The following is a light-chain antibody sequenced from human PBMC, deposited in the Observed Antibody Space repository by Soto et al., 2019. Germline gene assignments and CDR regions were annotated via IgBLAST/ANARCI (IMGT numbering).Light chain of an antibody. CDR3: SSYTSSSTHNYV. CDR1: SSDVGGYNY. CDR2: DVS. Sequence: SLLAQPSPLSWSPGQSITISRTGNSSDVGGYNYVSWYQQHPGKAPKLMIYDVSNRPSGVSNRFSGSKSGNTASLTISGLQAEDEADYYCSSYTSSSTHNYVFGTGTKVTVL. V-gene: IGLV2-14*01. J-gene: IGLJ1*01.